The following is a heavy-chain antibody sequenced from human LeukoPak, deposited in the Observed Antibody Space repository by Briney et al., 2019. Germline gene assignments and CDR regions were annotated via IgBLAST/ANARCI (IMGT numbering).Heavy chain of an antibody. Sequence: SETLSLTCTVSGGSISSSSCYWGWIRQPPGKGLEWIGEINHSGSTNYNPSLKSRVTISVDTSKNQFSLKLNSVTAADTAVYYCARPYDSSGTVPLYCWGQGTLVTVSS. V-gene: IGHV4-39*07. CDR1: GGSISSSSCY. J-gene: IGHJ4*02. CDR3: ARPYDSSGTVPLYC. D-gene: IGHD3-22*01. CDR2: INHSGST.